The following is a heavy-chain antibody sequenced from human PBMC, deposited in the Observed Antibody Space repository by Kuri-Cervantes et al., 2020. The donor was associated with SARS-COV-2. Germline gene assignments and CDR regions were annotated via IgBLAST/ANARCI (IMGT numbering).Heavy chain of an antibody. Sequence: SETLSLTCTVSGGSISSSSYYWSWVRQTAGRELEWLGRVYTVGSTNYNPSLKTRVSMSLDPTNNQFSLTLNSVTAADTAVYFCAGIRPGIAAIGDVWGQGILVTVSS. V-gene: IGHV4-61*02. CDR2: VYTVGST. D-gene: IGHD6-13*01. CDR1: GGSISSSSYY. CDR3: AGIRPGIAAIGDV. J-gene: IGHJ4*02.